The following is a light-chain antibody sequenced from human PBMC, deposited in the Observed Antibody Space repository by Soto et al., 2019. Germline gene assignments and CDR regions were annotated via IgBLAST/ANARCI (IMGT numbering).Light chain of an antibody. V-gene: IGKV3-20*01. Sequence: EIVLTQSPGTLSLSPGERATLSCRASQSVSSSYLAWYQQKPGQAPMLLIYGASSSDTGIPDRFSGSGSGTDFTLTISRLEPEDFAVYYCQQYCSSPLLTFGGGTKVEIK. J-gene: IGKJ4*01. CDR3: QQYCSSPLLT. CDR2: GAS. CDR1: QSVSSSY.